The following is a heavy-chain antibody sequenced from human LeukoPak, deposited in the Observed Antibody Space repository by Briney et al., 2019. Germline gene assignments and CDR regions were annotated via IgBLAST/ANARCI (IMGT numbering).Heavy chain of an antibody. CDR2: IIPILGIA. CDR1: GGTFSSYT. V-gene: IGHV1-69*02. D-gene: IGHD3-16*01. Sequence: ASVKVSCKASGGTFSSYTISWVRQAPGQGLEWMGRIIPILGIANYAQKFQGRVTITADKPTSTAYMELSSLRSEDTAVYYCAAHARLGDSRLDYWGQGTLVTVSS. J-gene: IGHJ4*02. CDR3: AAHARLGDSRLDY.